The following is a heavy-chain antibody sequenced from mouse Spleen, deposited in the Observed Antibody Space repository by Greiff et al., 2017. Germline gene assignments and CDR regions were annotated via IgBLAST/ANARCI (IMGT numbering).Heavy chain of an antibody. CDR3: PPITTVVAPYAMDY. CDR1: GYTFTDYE. D-gene: IGHD1-1*01. Sequence: VQLQQSGAELVRPGASVTLSCKASGYTFTDYEMHWVKQTPVHGLEWIGAIDPETGGTAYNQKFKGKAILTADKSSSTAYMELRSLTSEDSAVYYCPPITTVVAPYAMDYWGQGTSVTVSS. CDR2: IDPETGGT. V-gene: IGHV1-15*01. J-gene: IGHJ4*01.